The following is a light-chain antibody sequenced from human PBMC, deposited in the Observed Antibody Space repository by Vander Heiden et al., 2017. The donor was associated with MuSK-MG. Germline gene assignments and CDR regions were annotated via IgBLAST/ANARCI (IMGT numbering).Light chain of an antibody. CDR2: AAS. CDR1: QSISSY. CDR3: QQSYSTPPT. V-gene: IGKV1-39*01. J-gene: IGKJ1*01. Sequence: DTQMTQSPSSLSVSVGDRVTIPCRASQSISSYLNWYQQKPGKAPKLLIYAASSLQSGVPSRFSGSGSGTDFTLTISSLQPEDFATYYCQQSYSTPPTFGQGTKVEIK.